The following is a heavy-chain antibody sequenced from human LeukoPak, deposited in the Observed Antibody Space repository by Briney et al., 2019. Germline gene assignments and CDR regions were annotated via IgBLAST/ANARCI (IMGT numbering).Heavy chain of an antibody. J-gene: IGHJ4*02. V-gene: IGHV3-21*01. CDR2: ISSSSSYI. CDR3: ARERTMVKSPFGY. Sequence: PGGSLRLSCAASGFTFSRYAMHWVRQAPGKGLEWVSSISSSSSYIYYADSVKGRFTISRDNAKNSLYLQMNSLRAEDTAVYYCARERTMVKSPFGYWGQGTLVTVSS. CDR1: GFTFSRYA. D-gene: IGHD3-10*01.